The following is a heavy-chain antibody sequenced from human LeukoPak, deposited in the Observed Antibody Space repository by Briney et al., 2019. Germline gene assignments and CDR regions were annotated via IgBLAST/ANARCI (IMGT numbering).Heavy chain of an antibody. J-gene: IGHJ4*02. D-gene: IGHD4-17*01. CDR3: ARGSDGDYVFDY. CDR1: GGTFSSYA. CDR2: IIPIFGTA. Sequence: ASVKVSCKASGGTFSSYAISWVRQAPGQGLEWMGGIIPIFGTANYAQKFQGRVTMTRDTSTSTVYMELSSLRSEDTAVYYCARGSDGDYVFDYWGQGTLVTVSS. V-gene: IGHV1-69*05.